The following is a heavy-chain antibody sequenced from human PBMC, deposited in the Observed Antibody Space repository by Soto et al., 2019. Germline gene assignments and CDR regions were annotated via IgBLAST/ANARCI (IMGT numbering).Heavy chain of an antibody. J-gene: IGHJ2*01. V-gene: IGHV3-23*01. CDR1: GLTFSFYA. CDR2: INARGTRT. D-gene: IGHD1-26*01. Sequence: EVQLLESGGGLVHPGGSLRVSCAGSGLTFSFYAMSWVRQAPGKGLEWVSGINARGTRTFDADSVKGRFTISRDNSKNTLFLQMNSLRVDDTAIYYCSQSQVGWYFELWGRGTPVTVSS. CDR3: SQSQVGWYFEL.